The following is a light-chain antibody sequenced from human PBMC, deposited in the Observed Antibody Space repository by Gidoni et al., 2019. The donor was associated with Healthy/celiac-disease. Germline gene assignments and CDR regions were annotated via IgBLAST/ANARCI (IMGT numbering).Light chain of an antibody. V-gene: IGLV2-14*01. CDR2: DVS. J-gene: IGLJ3*02. Sequence: QSALTQPASVSGSPGQALTISCTGTSSDVGGYNSVSWYQQHPGKAPKLMIYDVSNRPSGGSNRFSGSKSGNTASLTISGLQAEDEADYYCSSYTSSSTWVFGGGTKLTVL. CDR3: SSYTSSSTWV. CDR1: SSDVGGYNS.